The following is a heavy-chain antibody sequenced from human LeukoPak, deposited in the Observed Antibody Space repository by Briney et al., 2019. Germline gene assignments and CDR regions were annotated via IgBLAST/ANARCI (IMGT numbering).Heavy chain of an antibody. J-gene: IGHJ3*02. CDR3: VPEGFDI. Sequence: PGRSLRLSCAASGFTFDDYAMHWVRQAPGQGLEWISIISGSGGSAYYADSVKGRFIISRDNFKNTVNLEMSSLRAEDTAVYYCVPEGFDIWGQGTMVTVSS. V-gene: IGHV3-23*01. CDR1: GFTFDDYA. CDR2: ISGSGGSA.